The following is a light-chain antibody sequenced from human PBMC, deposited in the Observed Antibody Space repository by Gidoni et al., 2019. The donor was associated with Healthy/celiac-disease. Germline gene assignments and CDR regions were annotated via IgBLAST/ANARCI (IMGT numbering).Light chain of an antibody. CDR1: QDISNY. Sequence: DIQMTQSPSSLSASVGDRVTITCQASQDISNYLNWYQQKPGKAPKLLIYDASNLETVVPSRFSGSGSGTDFTFTISSLQPEDIATYYCQQYDNLPSITFXQXTRLEIK. CDR2: DAS. J-gene: IGKJ5*01. CDR3: QQYDNLPSIT. V-gene: IGKV1-33*01.